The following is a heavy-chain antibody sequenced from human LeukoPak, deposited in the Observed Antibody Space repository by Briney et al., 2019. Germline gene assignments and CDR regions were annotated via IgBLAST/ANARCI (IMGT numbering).Heavy chain of an antibody. CDR2: ISSSSSYI. CDR3: ARSTYYDFWSGDHLLSDY. V-gene: IGHV3-21*01. Sequence: GGSLRLSCAASGFTFSSYSMTWVRQAPGKGLEWVSSISSSSSYIYYADSVKGRFTISRDNAKNSLYLQMNSLRAEDTAVYYCARSTYYDFWSGDHLLSDYWGQGTLVTVSS. CDR1: GFTFSSYS. D-gene: IGHD3-3*01. J-gene: IGHJ4*02.